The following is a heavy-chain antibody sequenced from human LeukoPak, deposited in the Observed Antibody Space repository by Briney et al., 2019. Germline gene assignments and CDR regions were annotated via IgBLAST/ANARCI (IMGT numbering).Heavy chain of an antibody. J-gene: IGHJ4*02. CDR3: ARGEMATIFDY. CDR2: IYYSGST. V-gene: IGHV4-59*01. CDR1: GGSISSYY. D-gene: IGHD5-24*01. Sequence: SETLSPTCTVSGGSISSYYWSWIRQPPGKGLEWIGYIYYSGSTNYNPSLKSRVTISVDTSKNQFSLKLSSVTAADTAVYYCARGEMATIFDYWGQGTLVTVSS.